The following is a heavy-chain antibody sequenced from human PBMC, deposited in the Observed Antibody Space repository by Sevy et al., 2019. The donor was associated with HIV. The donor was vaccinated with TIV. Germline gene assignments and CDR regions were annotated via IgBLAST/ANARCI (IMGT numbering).Heavy chain of an antibody. CDR1: GFTFSSYS. D-gene: IGHD3-16*01. V-gene: IGHV3-48*01. CDR3: AREGEYSDQGMDV. Sequence: GGSLRLSCAASGFTFSSYSMNWVRQAPGKGLEWASYISGSSTTIYYADSVKGRFTISRDNAKNSLYLQMNSLRAEDTAVYYCAREGEYSDQGMDVWGQGTTVTVSS. J-gene: IGHJ6*02. CDR2: ISGSSTTI.